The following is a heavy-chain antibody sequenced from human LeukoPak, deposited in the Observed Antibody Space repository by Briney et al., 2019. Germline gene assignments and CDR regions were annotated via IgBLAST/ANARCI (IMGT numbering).Heavy chain of an antibody. D-gene: IGHD1-7*01. Sequence: SETLSLTCTVSGGSISGYYWSWIRQPPGKGLEWIGEINHSGSTNYNPSLKSRVTISVDTSKNQFSLKLSSVTAADTAVYYCAVKTGTTLNWFDPWGQGTLVTVSS. V-gene: IGHV4-34*01. CDR1: GGSISGYY. CDR2: INHSGST. CDR3: AVKTGTTLNWFDP. J-gene: IGHJ5*02.